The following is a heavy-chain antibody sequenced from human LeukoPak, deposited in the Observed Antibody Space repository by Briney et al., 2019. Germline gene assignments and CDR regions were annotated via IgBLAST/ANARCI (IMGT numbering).Heavy chain of an antibody. J-gene: IGHJ4*02. V-gene: IGHV4-59*01. CDR1: GGSISSYY. Sequence: SETLSLTCTVSGGSISSYYWSRIRQPPGKGLEWIGYIYYSGSTNYNPSLKSRVTISVDTSKNQFSLKLSSVTAADTAVYYCARGRPGDYVWGSYRDSDYWGQGTLVTVSS. D-gene: IGHD3-16*02. CDR3: ARGRPGDYVWGSYRDSDY. CDR2: IYYSGST.